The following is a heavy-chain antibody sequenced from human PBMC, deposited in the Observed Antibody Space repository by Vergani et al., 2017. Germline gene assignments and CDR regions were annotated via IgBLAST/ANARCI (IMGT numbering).Heavy chain of an antibody. CDR3: ARGASPGYSSGWYGYYGMDV. Sequence: QVQLQESGPGLVKPSETLSLTCTVSGGSISSYYWSWIRQPPGKGLEWIGYIYYSGSTNYNPSLKSRVTISVDTSKNQFSLKLSSVTAADTAVYYCARGASPGYSSGWYGYYGMDVWGQXP. V-gene: IGHV4-59*01. CDR2: IYYSGST. D-gene: IGHD6-19*01. J-gene: IGHJ6*02. CDR1: GGSISSYY.